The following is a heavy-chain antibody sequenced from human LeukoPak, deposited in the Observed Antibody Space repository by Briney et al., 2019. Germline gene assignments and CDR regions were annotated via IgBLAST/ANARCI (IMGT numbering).Heavy chain of an antibody. CDR3: ARITSNDAFDI. Sequence: ASVKVSCKASGYTFTNYYMHWVRQAPGQGLEWMGIIRPSGGGTGHAQKFQGRVTMTTDTSTNTVYLELNSLRSEDTAIYYCARITSNDAFDIWGQGTMVTVSS. CDR2: IRPSGGGT. V-gene: IGHV1-46*01. J-gene: IGHJ3*02. D-gene: IGHD1-20*01. CDR1: GYTFTNYY.